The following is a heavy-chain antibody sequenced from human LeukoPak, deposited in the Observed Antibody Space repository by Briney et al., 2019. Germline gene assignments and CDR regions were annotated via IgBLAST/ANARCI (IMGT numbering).Heavy chain of an antibody. CDR3: ARGQGATVTTSFDY. J-gene: IGHJ4*02. CDR2: IILSGRT. V-gene: IGHV4-34*01. Sequence: SETLSLTCAVDGGSFSGYYWSWIRPPPGKGLEWSGEIILSGRTNYNPSLKSRVTISVDTSKNQFSLKLSSVTAADTAVYYCARGQGATVTTSFDYWGQGTLVTVSS. D-gene: IGHD4-17*01. CDR1: GGSFSGYY.